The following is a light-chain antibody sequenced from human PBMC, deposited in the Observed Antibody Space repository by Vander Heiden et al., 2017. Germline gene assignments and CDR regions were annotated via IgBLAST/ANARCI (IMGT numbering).Light chain of an antibody. CDR3: RSADSSGAEVV. CDR2: NDS. Sequence: SYELTQPPSVSVSPGPTARITCSGDALPEQYAFWYQQKPGQAPVLVMYNDSERSSGIPDRFSGSSSGTTVTLTISGVQAEDEADYYCRSADSSGAEVVFGGGTKLTVL. J-gene: IGLJ2*01. V-gene: IGLV3-25*03. CDR1: ALPEQY.